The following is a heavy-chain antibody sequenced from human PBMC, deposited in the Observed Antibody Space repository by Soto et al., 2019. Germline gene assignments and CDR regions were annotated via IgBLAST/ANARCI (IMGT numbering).Heavy chain of an antibody. V-gene: IGHV1-2*04. CDR3: ARTTVTQGAYSYGMDV. CDR1: GYTFTGYY. J-gene: IGHJ6*02. D-gene: IGHD4-17*01. Sequence: QVQLVQSGAEVKKPGASVKVSCKASGYTFTGYYMHWVRQAPGQGLEWMGWINPNSGGTNYAQKFQGWVTMTRDTSISTAYMELSRLRSDDTAVYYCARTTVTQGAYSYGMDVWGQGTTVTVSS. CDR2: INPNSGGT.